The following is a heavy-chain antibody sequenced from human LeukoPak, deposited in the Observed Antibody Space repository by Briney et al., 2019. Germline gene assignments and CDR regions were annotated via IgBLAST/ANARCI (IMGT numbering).Heavy chain of an antibody. V-gene: IGHV4-61*02. J-gene: IGHJ4*02. CDR1: GRPISSGSYY. Sequence: SQTLSLTCTVSGRPISSGSYYWSWIRQPAGKGLEWIGRIYTSGSTNYNPSLKSRVTISVETSKNQFSLKLSSATAADTAVYYCARGPSRIAAADADYWGQGTLVTVSS. CDR2: IYTSGST. CDR3: ARGPSRIAAADADY. D-gene: IGHD6-13*01.